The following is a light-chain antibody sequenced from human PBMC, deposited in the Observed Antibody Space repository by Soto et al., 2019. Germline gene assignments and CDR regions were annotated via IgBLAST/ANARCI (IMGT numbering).Light chain of an antibody. Sequence: QSVLTQPPSVSGAPGQRVTISCTGSSSNIGAGYDVHWYQQLPGTAPKLLIYGDTNRPSGVPDRFSGSRSGTSASLAITGRQAEDEDDDYCQSYDSSLSGYVFGTGTKLTVL. V-gene: IGLV1-40*01. CDR2: GDT. J-gene: IGLJ1*01. CDR3: QSYDSSLSGYV. CDR1: SSNIGAGYD.